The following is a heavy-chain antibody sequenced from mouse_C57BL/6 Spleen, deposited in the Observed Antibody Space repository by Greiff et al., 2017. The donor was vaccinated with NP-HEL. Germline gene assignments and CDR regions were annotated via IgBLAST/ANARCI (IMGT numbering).Heavy chain of an antibody. V-gene: IGHV1-26*01. CDR3: ARRGYGYDTSPFAY. J-gene: IGHJ3*01. D-gene: IGHD2-2*01. CDR2: INPNNGGT. Sequence: VQLQQSGPELVKPGASVKISCKASGYTFTDYYMNWVKQSHGKSLEWIGDINPNNGGTSYNQKFKGKATLTVDKSSSTAYMELRSLTSEDSAVYYCARRGYGYDTSPFAYWGQGTLVTVSA. CDR1: GYTFTDYY.